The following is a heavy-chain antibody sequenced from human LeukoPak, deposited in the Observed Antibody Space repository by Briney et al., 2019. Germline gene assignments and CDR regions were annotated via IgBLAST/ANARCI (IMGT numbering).Heavy chain of an antibody. J-gene: IGHJ6*02. D-gene: IGHD2-2*01. V-gene: IGHV1-18*01. Sequence: ASVKVSCKASGYTFSDYTFTNYGISWVRQAPGQGLEWMGWISTYKSHTNYAQKFQGRVTMTTDTSTSTAYMELRSLRSDDTAVYYCARDDAYCSSTSCYVTGSAHYYYGMDVWGQGTTVTVSS. CDR2: ISTYKSHT. CDR1: GYTFSDYTFTNYG. CDR3: ARDDAYCSSTSCYVTGSAHYYYGMDV.